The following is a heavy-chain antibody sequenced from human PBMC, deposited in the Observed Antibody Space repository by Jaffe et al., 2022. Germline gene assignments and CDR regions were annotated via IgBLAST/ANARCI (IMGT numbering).Heavy chain of an antibody. CDR3: ARCYGDYVCRYFDY. CDR2: IYHSGST. D-gene: IGHD4-17*01. CDR1: GYSISSGYY. Sequence: QVQLQESGPGLVKPSETLSLTCAVSGYSISSGYYWGWIRQPPGKGLEWIGSIYHSGSTYYNPSLKSRVTISVDTSKNQFSLKLSSVTAADTAVYYCARCYGDYVCRYFDYWGQGTLVTVSS. J-gene: IGHJ4*02. V-gene: IGHV4-38-2*01.